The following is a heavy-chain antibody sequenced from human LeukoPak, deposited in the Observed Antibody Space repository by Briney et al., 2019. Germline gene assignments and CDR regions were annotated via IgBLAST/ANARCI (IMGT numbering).Heavy chain of an antibody. V-gene: IGHV4-30-4*01. CDR1: GGSISSGDYY. Sequence: SETLSLTCTVSGGSISSGDYYWSWIRQPPGKGLEWIGYIYYSGSPYSNPSLKSRLTISVDTSRNQFSLKLNSVTAADTAVYYCARRMKLASKGDAFDIWGQGTMVTVSS. J-gene: IGHJ3*02. CDR3: ARRMKLASKGDAFDI. CDR2: IYYSGSP. D-gene: IGHD1-1*01.